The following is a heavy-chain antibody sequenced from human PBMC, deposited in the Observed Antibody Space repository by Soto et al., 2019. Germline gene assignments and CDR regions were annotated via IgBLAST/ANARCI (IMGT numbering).Heavy chain of an antibody. CDR2: IYYSGST. V-gene: IGHV4-59*08. Sequence: SETLSLTCAVSGGSISSYYWSWIRQPPGKGLEWIGYIYYSGSTNYNPSLKSRVTISVDTSKNQFSLKLSSVTAADTAVYYCARTQGSGPNWYFDLWGRGTLVTVSS. CDR3: ARTQGSGPNWYFDL. J-gene: IGHJ2*01. CDR1: GGSISSYY.